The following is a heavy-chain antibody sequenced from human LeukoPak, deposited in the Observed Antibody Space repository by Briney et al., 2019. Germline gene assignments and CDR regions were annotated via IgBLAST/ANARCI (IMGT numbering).Heavy chain of an antibody. D-gene: IGHD3-10*01. CDR3: ARYYFGSGNYRTFDR. CDR1: EFTFDGYT. Sequence: GGSLRLSCAASEFTFDGYTMNWVRQAPGKGLEWVSTISNTGVTHYADSVKGRFTISRDSAKNSQYLQIYSLRDEDTAVYYCARYYFGSGNYRTFDRWGQGTLVIVSS. V-gene: IGHV3-69-1*01. J-gene: IGHJ4*02. CDR2: ISNTGVT.